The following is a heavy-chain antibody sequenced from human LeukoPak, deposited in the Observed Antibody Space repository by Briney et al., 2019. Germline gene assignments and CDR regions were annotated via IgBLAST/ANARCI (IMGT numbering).Heavy chain of an antibody. V-gene: IGHV4-39*01. Sequence: SETLSLTCSVSGGSIGSKSHYWGRIRQPPGKGLEWISYTYYSGSTYYNPSLKSRVTISVDTSKNQFSLKLSSVTAADTAVYYCARREANWFDPWGQGYLVTVSS. CDR2: TYYSGST. J-gene: IGHJ5*02. CDR1: GGSIGSKSHY. CDR3: ARREANWFDP.